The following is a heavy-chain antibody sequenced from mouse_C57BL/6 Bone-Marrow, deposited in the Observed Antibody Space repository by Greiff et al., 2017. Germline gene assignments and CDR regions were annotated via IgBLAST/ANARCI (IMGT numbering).Heavy chain of an antibody. V-gene: IGHV1-4*01. CDR2: INPSSGYT. D-gene: IGHD1-1*01. CDR3: AYYGSKGY. J-gene: IGHJ2*01. CDR1: GYTFTSYT. Sequence: VTLVESGAELARPGASVKMSCKASGYTFTSYTMHWVKKRPGQGLEWIGYINPSSGYTKYNQKFKDQATLTADKSSSTAYMQLSSLTSDDAAVYYCAYYGSKGYCVQGTTLTVSS.